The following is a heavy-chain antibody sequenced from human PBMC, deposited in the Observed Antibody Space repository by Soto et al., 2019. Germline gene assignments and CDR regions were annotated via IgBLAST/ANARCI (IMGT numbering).Heavy chain of an antibody. V-gene: IGHV4-31*03. CDR3: AAERGDTAATRFLVY. Sequence: QVHLQESGPGLVKPSQTLSLTCTISGGAIREGGYYWTWIRQHPQTGLEWIGFIYHDGGIYHNAPFKSRVTMSVDASQRFSLRLTSMPAADAAVYYCAAERGDTAATRFLVYWGQGTLVTVSS. CDR1: GGAIREGGYY. J-gene: IGHJ4*02. CDR2: IYHDGGI. D-gene: IGHD5-18*01.